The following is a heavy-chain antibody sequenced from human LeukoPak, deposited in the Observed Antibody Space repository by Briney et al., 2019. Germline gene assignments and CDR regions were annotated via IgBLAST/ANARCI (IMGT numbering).Heavy chain of an antibody. J-gene: IGHJ4*02. Sequence: GASVKVSCKASGYTFTGYYMHWVRQAPGQGLEWMGWINPNSGGTNYAQKFQGRVTMTRDTSISTAYMELSSLRAEDTAVYYCAANPYDSSGYRIDYWGQGTLVTVSS. CDR1: GYTFTGYY. D-gene: IGHD3-22*01. CDR2: INPNSGGT. V-gene: IGHV1-2*02. CDR3: AANPYDSSGYRIDY.